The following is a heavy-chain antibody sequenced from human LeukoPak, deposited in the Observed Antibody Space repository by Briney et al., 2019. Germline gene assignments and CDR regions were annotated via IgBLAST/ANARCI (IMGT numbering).Heavy chain of an antibody. CDR1: GFTFSSYG. D-gene: IGHD6-19*01. V-gene: IGHV3-33*01. Sequence: GRSLRLSCAASGFTFSSYGMHWVSQAPGKGLEWVAVIWYDGSNENSADSVKGRFTISRDNSKNTLYLQMNSLRAEDTAVYYCARTVVVAGAFTRYGMDVWGQGTTVTVSS. CDR3: ARTVVVAGAFTRYGMDV. J-gene: IGHJ6*02. CDR2: IWYDGSNE.